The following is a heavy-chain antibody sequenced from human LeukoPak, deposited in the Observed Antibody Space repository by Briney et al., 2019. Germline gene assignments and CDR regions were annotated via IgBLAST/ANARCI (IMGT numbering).Heavy chain of an antibody. V-gene: IGHV4-59*08. CDR3: ARPQYYYASSGYPHDAFDI. Sequence: SETLSLTCTVSGGSISSYYWSWIRQPPGKGLEWIGYIYYSGSTNYNPSLKSRVTISVDTSKNQFSLKLSSVTTADTAVYYCARPQYYYASSGYPHDAFDIWGQGTMVTVSS. CDR2: IYYSGST. J-gene: IGHJ3*02. D-gene: IGHD3-22*01. CDR1: GGSISSYY.